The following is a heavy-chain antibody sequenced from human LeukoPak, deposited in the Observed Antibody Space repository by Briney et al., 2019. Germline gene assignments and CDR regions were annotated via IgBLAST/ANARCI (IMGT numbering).Heavy chain of an antibody. V-gene: IGHV3-33*01. D-gene: IGHD6-13*01. Sequence: GGSLRLSCAASGFTFSSYGMHWVRQAPGKGLEWVAVIWYDGSNKYYADSVKGRFTISRDNSKNTLYLQMNSLRAEDTAVYYCARGQYSSSWYQGPYDYWGQGTLVTVSS. J-gene: IGHJ4*02. CDR1: GFTFSSYG. CDR3: ARGQYSSSWYQGPYDY. CDR2: IWYDGSNK.